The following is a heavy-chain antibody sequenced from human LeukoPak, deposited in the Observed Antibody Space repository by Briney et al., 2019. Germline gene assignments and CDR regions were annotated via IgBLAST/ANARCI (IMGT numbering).Heavy chain of an antibody. CDR3: ARVMYSSGWSFDY. V-gene: IGHV3-30*03. Sequence: GGSLRLSCAASGFTFSSYGMHWVRQAPGKGLEWVAVISYDGSNKYYADSVKGRFTISRDNSKNTLYLQMNSLRAEDTAVYYCARVMYSSGWSFDYWGQGALVTVSS. CDR1: GFTFSSYG. J-gene: IGHJ4*02. D-gene: IGHD6-19*01. CDR2: ISYDGSNK.